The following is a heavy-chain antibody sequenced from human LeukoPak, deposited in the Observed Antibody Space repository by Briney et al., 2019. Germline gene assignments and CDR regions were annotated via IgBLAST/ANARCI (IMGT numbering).Heavy chain of an antibody. CDR2: ISSSGSTI. D-gene: IGHD6-6*01. Sequence: GGSLRLSCAASGFTFSDYYMSWIRQAPGKGLEWVSYISSSGSTIYYADSVKGRFTISRDNAKTSLYLQMNSLRAEDTAVYYCARDHSSYSSSSVYYGMDVWGQGTTVTVSS. J-gene: IGHJ6*02. CDR3: ARDHSSYSSSSVYYGMDV. CDR1: GFTFSDYY. V-gene: IGHV3-11*01.